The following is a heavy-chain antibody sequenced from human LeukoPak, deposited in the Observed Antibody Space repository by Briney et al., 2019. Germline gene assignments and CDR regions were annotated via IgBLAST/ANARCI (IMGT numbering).Heavy chain of an antibody. V-gene: IGHV4-38-2*02. CDR1: GYSISSGYY. CDR3: ARVASCSGGSCYSVSFWYFDL. J-gene: IGHJ2*01. Sequence: SETLSLTCTVSGYSISSGYYWGWIRQPPGKGLEWIGSIYYSGSTYYNPSLKSRVTISVDTSKNQFSLKLSSVTAADTAVYYCARVASCSGGSCYSVSFWYFDLWGRGTLVTVSS. D-gene: IGHD2-15*01. CDR2: IYYSGST.